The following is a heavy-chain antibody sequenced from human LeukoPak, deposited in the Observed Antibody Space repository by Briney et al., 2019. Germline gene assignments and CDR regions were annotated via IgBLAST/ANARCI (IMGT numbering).Heavy chain of an antibody. D-gene: IGHD3-10*01. V-gene: IGHV5-51*01. J-gene: IGHJ4*02. CDR3: ARRRMVRGVTSYYFDY. CDR1: GYSFTSYW. CDR2: IYPGDSDT. Sequence: GESLKISCKGSGYSFTSYWIGWARQMPGKGLEWMGIIYPGDSDTRYSPSFQGQVTISADKSISTAYLQWSSLKASDTAMYYCARRRMVRGVTSYYFDYWGQGTLVTVSS.